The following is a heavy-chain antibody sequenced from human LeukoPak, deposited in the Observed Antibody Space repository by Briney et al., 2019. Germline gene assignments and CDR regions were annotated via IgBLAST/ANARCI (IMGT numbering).Heavy chain of an antibody. Sequence: PGGSLRLSCVASGYIFNNYAVSWVRQAPGKGLEWVSAISGSGSTYYADSVKGRFTISRDNSKNTGYLQMNSLRAGDTAVYYCVKGGQDCSPTTCYYDWGQGTLVTVSS. CDR3: VKGGQDCSPTTCYYD. CDR2: ISGSGST. CDR1: GYIFNNYA. D-gene: IGHD2-2*01. V-gene: IGHV3-23*01. J-gene: IGHJ4*02.